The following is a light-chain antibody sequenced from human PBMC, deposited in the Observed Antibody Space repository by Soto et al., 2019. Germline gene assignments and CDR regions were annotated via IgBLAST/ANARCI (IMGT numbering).Light chain of an antibody. CDR1: NSNIGANT. V-gene: IGLV1-44*01. J-gene: IGLJ2*01. CDR3: AAWDDSLNGVV. CDR2: SNS. Sequence: QSVLTQPPSASGTPGQRVTISCSGSNSNIGANTVNWYQHLPGTAPKLLIYSNSQRPSGVPDRFSGSKSGTSASLAISGLQSEDEADYYCAAWDDSLNGVVFGGGTKLPS.